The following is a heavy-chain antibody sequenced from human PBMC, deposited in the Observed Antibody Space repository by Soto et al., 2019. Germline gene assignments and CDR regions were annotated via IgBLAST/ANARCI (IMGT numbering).Heavy chain of an antibody. CDR1: GFNFRDFW. V-gene: IGHV3-74*01. D-gene: IGHD1-26*01. CDR3: TRDDSGLGIDY. Sequence: GESLKISCEASGFNFRDFWMHWVRQPPGKGPEWVSNIPSDGRDVSYADSVRGRFTISRDDARNTLYLQMSDLRVEDTAIYYCTRDDSGLGIDYWGQGTQVTVSS. CDR2: IPSDGRDV. J-gene: IGHJ4*02.